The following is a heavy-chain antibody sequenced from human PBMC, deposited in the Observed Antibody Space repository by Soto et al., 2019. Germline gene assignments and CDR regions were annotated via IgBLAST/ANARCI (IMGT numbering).Heavy chain of an antibody. D-gene: IGHD3-9*01. CDR1: GDSISTNSYS. V-gene: IGHV4-39*07. CDR3: ATSYDNKKFPYDC. CDR2: VRYSGGS. Sequence: SETLSLTCTVSGDSISTNSYSWGWIRQPPGKGLEWIGYVRYSGGSDYNASLRSRVTVSVDTSVSQLSLKLSSVTAADTAVYYCATSYDNKKFPYDCWGQGILVTVSS. J-gene: IGHJ4*02.